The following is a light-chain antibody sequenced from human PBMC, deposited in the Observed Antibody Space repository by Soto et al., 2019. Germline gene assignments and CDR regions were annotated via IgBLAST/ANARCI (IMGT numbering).Light chain of an antibody. Sequence: SVLTQPASASGSPGQSITFSCTGTSSDVGSYDYVSWHQQHPGKAPKLIIYDVNNRPSGVPSRFSGSKSGNTASLIISGLQTEDEADYYCCAYSTSGTHVFGTGTKVTVL. CDR1: SSDVGSYDY. CDR3: CAYSTSGTHV. V-gene: IGLV2-14*03. J-gene: IGLJ1*01. CDR2: DVN.